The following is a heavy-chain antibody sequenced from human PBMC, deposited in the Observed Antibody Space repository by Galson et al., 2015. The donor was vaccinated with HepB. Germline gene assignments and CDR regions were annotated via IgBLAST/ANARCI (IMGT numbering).Heavy chain of an antibody. Sequence: SLRLSCAASEFTFSDYYMSWIRQAPGKGLEWVSYISSSSGYTNYADSVKGRFTISRDNAKNSLYLQMNSLRTEDTALYYCAKDIQGRMEQQLVPDYWGQGTLVTVSS. V-gene: IGHV3-11*05. CDR1: EFTFSDYY. CDR2: ISSSSGYT. CDR3: AKDIQGRMEQQLVPDY. J-gene: IGHJ4*02. D-gene: IGHD6-13*01.